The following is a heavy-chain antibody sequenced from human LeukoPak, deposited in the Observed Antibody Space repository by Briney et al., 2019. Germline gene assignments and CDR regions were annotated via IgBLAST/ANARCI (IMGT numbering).Heavy chain of an antibody. J-gene: IGHJ4*02. Sequence: PSQTLSLTCAVSGDSISSGGYSWSWIRQPPGKGLEWIGYIYHSGSTYYNPSLKSRVTISVDRSKNQFSLKLSSVTAADTAVYYCAGMATHDKGLDYWGQGTLVTVSS. CDR1: GDSISSGGYS. V-gene: IGHV4-30-2*01. D-gene: IGHD5-24*01. CDR2: IYHSGST. CDR3: AGMATHDKGLDY.